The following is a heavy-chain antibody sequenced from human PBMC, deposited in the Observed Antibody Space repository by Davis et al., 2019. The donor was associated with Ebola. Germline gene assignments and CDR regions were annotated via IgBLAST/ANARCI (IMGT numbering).Heavy chain of an antibody. CDR1: GFTVSSNH. J-gene: IGHJ6*02. CDR3: TGAPDCGGYSCGGYNYYGLGV. D-gene: IGHD2-21*02. V-gene: IGHV3-66*01. Sequence: GGSLRLSCTASGFTVSSNHMSWVRQAPGKGLEWVSVIYDQSTAYADAVRGRFTISRDNARDTLFLQMNSLRADDTAVYYCTGAPDCGGYSCGGYNYYGLGVWGQGATVTVSS. CDR2: IYDQST.